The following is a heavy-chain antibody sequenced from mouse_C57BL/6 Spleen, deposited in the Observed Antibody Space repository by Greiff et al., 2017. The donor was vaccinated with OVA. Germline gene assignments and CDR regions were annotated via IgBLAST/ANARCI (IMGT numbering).Heavy chain of an antibody. CDR3: ARWDYYGSSYDYFDY. Sequence: LKQSGPELVKPGASVKISCKASGYAFSSSWMNWVKQRPGKGLEWIGRIYPGDGDTNYNGKFKGKATLTADKSSSTAYMQLSSLTSEDSAVYFCARWDYYGSSYDYFDYWGQGTTLTVSS. V-gene: IGHV1-82*01. D-gene: IGHD1-1*01. J-gene: IGHJ2*01. CDR2: IYPGDGDT. CDR1: GYAFSSSW.